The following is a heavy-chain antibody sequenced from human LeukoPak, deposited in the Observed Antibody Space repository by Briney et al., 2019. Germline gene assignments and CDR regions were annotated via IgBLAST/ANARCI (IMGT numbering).Heavy chain of an antibody. Sequence: SQTLSLTCSVSGGSISGSRYYWGWIRQPPAKGLEWVATVNDGGSALYNPSLRSRTTISVDTSKNQFSLRLTSVTAADTAVYYCARVDVVVTAEVDYWGQGTLVTVSS. V-gene: IGHV4-39*07. CDR2: VNDGGSA. J-gene: IGHJ4*02. D-gene: IGHD2-21*02. CDR3: ARVDVVVTAEVDY. CDR1: GGSISGSRYY.